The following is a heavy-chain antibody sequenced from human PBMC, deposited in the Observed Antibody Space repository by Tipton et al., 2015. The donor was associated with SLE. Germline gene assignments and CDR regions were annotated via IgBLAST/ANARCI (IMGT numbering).Heavy chain of an antibody. CDR3: ARGRADGYNSPYDY. D-gene: IGHD5-24*01. Sequence: TLSLTCTVSGGSISTYYWNWIRQPPGKGLEWIGYIYGSVYTNYNPSLKSRVTISVDTSKNQFSLKVSSVTAADTAVYYCARGRADGYNSPYDYGGQGTLVTVSS. CDR1: GGSISTYY. V-gene: IGHV4-59*01. CDR2: IYGSVYT. J-gene: IGHJ4*02.